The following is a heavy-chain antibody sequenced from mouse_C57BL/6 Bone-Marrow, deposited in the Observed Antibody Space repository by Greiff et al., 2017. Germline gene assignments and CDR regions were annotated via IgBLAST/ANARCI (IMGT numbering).Heavy chain of an antibody. J-gene: IGHJ3*01. CDR3: ATTPRRGFAY. CDR2: ISSGGSYT. V-gene: IGHV5-6*01. CDR1: GFTFSSYG. Sequence: EVMLVESGGDLVKPGGSLKLCCAASGFTFSSYGMSWVRQTPDKRLEWVATISSGGSYTYYPDSVKGRFTISRDNANNTLYLQMSSLKSEATARYYCATTPRRGFAYQGQGCLVTSSA.